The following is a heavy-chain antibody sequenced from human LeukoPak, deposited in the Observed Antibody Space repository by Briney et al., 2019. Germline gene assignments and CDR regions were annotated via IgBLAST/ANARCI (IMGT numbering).Heavy chain of an antibody. D-gene: IGHD5/OR15-5a*01. V-gene: IGHV3-53*01. CDR1: GFTFSGFA. Sequence: PGGSLRLSCAASGFTFSGFAMSWVRQTPGQGLEWVSVIYFGGTTYYADSVKGRFTISRDNSKNTVYLQMNNLRVEDTAVYYCARGDGVYVYWGQGTLVTVSS. CDR3: ARGDGVYVY. J-gene: IGHJ4*02. CDR2: IYFGGTT.